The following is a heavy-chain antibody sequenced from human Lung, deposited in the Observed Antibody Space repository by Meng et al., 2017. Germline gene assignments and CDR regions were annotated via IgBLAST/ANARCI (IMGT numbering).Heavy chain of an antibody. Sequence: PFASGEGLAKPGGSLILSCAASGFTFSTYAMLWVRQAPGKGLEWVSTISSTGDSTFYPDSVKGRFIVSRDNSKNTLYLQMNSLRAEDTAIYYCAKEAAMASWGQGTLVTVSS. CDR2: ISSTGDST. V-gene: IGHV3-23*01. CDR1: GFTFSTYA. J-gene: IGHJ5*02. D-gene: IGHD5-18*01. CDR3: AKEAAMAS.